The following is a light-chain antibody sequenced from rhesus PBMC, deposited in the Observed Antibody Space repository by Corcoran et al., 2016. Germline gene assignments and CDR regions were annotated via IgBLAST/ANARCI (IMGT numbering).Light chain of an antibody. CDR1: QAINTF. Sequence: DIQMTQSPSSLSASVGDRVIITCRASQAINTFLNWYQQKPGKDTKLLINFKNHLESGCPSRFSGCGSWTEFTLTISSLQPEVFTTDYCQQYRSLPLTFGGGTKVEIK. V-gene: IGKV1-32*05. CDR3: QQYRSLPLT. CDR2: FKN. J-gene: IGKJ4*01.